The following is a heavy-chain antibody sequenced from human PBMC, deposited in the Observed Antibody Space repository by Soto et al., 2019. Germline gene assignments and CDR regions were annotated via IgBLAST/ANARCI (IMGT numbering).Heavy chain of an antibody. D-gene: IGHD1-20*01. V-gene: IGHV4-39*01. J-gene: IGHJ5*02. CDR2: IYYSVST. Sequence: SETLSLTCTVSGGSISSSSYYWGWIRQPPGKGLEWIGSIYYSVSTYYNPSLKSLVTISVDTSKNQFSLKLSSVTAADTAVYYCAKGVYNWNKIGIIDNWFDPWGQGTLVTVSS. CDR1: GGSISSSSYY. CDR3: AKGVYNWNKIGIIDNWFDP.